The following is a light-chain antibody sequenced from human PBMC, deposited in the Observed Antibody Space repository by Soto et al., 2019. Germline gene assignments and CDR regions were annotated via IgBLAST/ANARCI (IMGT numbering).Light chain of an antibody. CDR2: EGS. J-gene: IGLJ1*01. V-gene: IGLV2-23*01. Sequence: QSALTQPASVSGSPGQSITISCTGTSNDVGRYYLVSWYQQDPGKAPKLMIYEGSKRPSGVSNRFSGSQSGNTASLTISGLQAGDEADYYCCSYAGTSSYVFGTGTKVTVL. CDR3: CSYAGTSSYV. CDR1: SNDVGRYYL.